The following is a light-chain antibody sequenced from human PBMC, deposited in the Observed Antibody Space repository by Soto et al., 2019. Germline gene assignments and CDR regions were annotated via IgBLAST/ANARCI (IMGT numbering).Light chain of an antibody. CDR2: EVS. CDR1: SSDVGSYNL. J-gene: IGLJ1*01. Sequence: QSALTQPASVSGSPGQSITISCTGTSSDVGSYNLVSWYQQHPGKAPKLMIYEVSKRPSGVSNRFSGPKSGNTASLTISGLQAEDEADYYCCSHAGSSSYVFGTGTKLTVL. CDR3: CSHAGSSSYV. V-gene: IGLV2-23*02.